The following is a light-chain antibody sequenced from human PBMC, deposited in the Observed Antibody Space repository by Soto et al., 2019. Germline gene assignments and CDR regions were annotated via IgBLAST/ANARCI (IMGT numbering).Light chain of an antibody. CDR2: EVS. CDR1: SSDVGSYNR. Sequence: QSALTHPPSVSGSPGQSVTISCTGTSSDVGSYNRVSWYQQSAGTAPRLMIYEVSNRPSGVSDRFSGSKSGNTASLTISGLQAEDDADYYCSLYTSRSTLGFGTGTKVTVL. V-gene: IGLV2-18*01. CDR3: SLYTSRSTLG. J-gene: IGLJ1*01.